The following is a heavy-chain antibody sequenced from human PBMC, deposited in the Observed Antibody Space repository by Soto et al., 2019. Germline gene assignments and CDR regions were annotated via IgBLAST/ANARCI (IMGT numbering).Heavy chain of an antibody. D-gene: IGHD3-22*01. CDR3: ARRLYYDSSGFEGGGMDV. CDR1: GGSISSGGYH. V-gene: IGHV4-39*01. CDR2: IYYSGST. Sequence: SGTPALTCTVPGGSISSGGYHRGWIRQPPGKGLEWIGSIYYSGSTYYNPSLKSRVTISVDTSKNQFSLKLSSVTAADTAVYYCARRLYYDSSGFEGGGMDVWGQGTTVT. J-gene: IGHJ6*02.